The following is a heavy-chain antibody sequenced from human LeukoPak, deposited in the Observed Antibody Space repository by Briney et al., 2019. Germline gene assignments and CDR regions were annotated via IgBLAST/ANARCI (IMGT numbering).Heavy chain of an antibody. D-gene: IGHD2-15*01. J-gene: IGHJ5*02. V-gene: IGHV3-48*01. CDR1: GFTFDDYG. CDR3: ARDLMPWGYCSGGSCYGWFDP. Sequence: GGSLRLSCAASGFTFDDYGLSWVRQAPGKGLEWVSYISSSSSTIYYADSVKGRFTISRDNAKNSLYLQMNSLRAEDTAVYYCARDLMPWGYCSGGSCYGWFDPWGQGTLVTVSS. CDR2: ISSSSSTI.